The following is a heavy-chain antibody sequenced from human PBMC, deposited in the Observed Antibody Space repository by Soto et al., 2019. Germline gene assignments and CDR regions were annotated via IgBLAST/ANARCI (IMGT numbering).Heavy chain of an antibody. CDR1: GFTFSSYW. CDR3: AVIPRPGDGFDI. J-gene: IGHJ3*02. Sequence: PGGSLRLSCAASGFTFSSYWMHWVRQAPGKGLVWVSRINSDGSSMGYADSVKGRFTISRDNAKNTLYLQMNSLRAEDTAVYYCAVIPRPGDGFDIWGQGTMVT. V-gene: IGHV3-74*01. D-gene: IGHD2-21*01. CDR2: INSDGSSM.